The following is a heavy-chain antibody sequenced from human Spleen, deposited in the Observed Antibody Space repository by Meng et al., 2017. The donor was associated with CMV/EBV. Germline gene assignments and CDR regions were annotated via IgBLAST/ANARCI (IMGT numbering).Heavy chain of an antibody. V-gene: IGHV3-23*03. CDR3: AKGSFNLLLWFGELGY. D-gene: IGHD3-10*01. Sequence: GGSLRLSCAASGFTFSSYAMSWVRQAPGKGLEWVSVIYSGGSSTYYADSVKGRFTISRDNSKNTLYLQMNSLRAEDTAVYYCAKGSFNLLLWFGELGYWGQGTLVTVSS. CDR1: GFTFSSYA. J-gene: IGHJ4*02. CDR2: IYSGGSST.